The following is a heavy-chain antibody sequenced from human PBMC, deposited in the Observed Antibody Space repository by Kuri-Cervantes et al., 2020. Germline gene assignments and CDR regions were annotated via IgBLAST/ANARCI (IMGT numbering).Heavy chain of an antibody. D-gene: IGHD3-10*01. J-gene: IGHJ4*02. Sequence: GGSLRPSCAASGFTFSSYCMHWVRQAPGKGLEWVAVISYDGSNKYYADYVKGRFTISRDNSKNTLYLQMNRLRAEDTAVYYCARVVSTMVQSYQHQPRDYWGQGTMVTVSS. CDR1: GFTFSSYC. V-gene: IGHV3-30*03. CDR3: ARVVSTMVQSYQHQPRDY. CDR2: ISYDGSNK.